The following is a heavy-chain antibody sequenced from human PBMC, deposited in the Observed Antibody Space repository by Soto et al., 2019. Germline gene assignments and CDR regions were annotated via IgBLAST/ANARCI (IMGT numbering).Heavy chain of an antibody. V-gene: IGHV1-69*02. CDR3: ARVMGGSFKHFAL. CDR2: IIPILGIA. Sequence: QVQLVQSGAEVKKPGSSVKVSCKASGGTFSSYTISWVRQAPGQGLEWMGRIIPILGIANYAQKFQGRVTITADKSTSTAYMELSSLRSEDTAVYYCARVMGGSFKHFALWGRGTLVTVSS. CDR1: GGTFSSYT. D-gene: IGHD1-26*01. J-gene: IGHJ2*01.